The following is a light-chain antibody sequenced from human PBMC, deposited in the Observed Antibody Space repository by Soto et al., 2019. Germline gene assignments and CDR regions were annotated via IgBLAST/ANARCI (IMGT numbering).Light chain of an antibody. J-gene: IGKJ3*01. CDR1: QGISNY. CDR3: QKYTSAPFT. Sequence: DIQMTQSPSSLSASVGDRVTITCRASQGISNYLAWYHQKPGKLPKLLIYEASTLQSGVPSRFSGSVFVTAFTLTTGSLQPEDVAANYCQKYTSAPFTFGPGTKVDTK. V-gene: IGKV1-27*01. CDR2: EAS.